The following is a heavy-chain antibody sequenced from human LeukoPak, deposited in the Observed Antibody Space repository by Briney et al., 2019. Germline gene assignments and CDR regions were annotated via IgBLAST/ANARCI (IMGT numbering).Heavy chain of an antibody. CDR3: ARDPYYYDSSGYGY. CDR1: GFTFSDYY. V-gene: IGHV3-11*01. CDR2: ISSSGSTI. Sequence: GGSLRLSCAASGFTFSDYYMSWIRQAPGKGLEWASYISSSGSTIYYADSVKGRFTISRDNAKNSLYLQMNSLRAEDTAVYYCARDPYYYDSSGYGYWGQGTLVTVSS. J-gene: IGHJ4*02. D-gene: IGHD3-22*01.